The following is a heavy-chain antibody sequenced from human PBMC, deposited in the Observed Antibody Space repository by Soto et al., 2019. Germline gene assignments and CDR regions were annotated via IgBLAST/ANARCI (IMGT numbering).Heavy chain of an antibody. Sequence: SETLSLTCTVSGGSISSYYWSWIRQPPGKGLEWIGYIYYSGSTNYNPSLKSRVTISVDTSKNQFPLKLSSVTAADTAVYYCARQASSSWYFDYWGQGTLVTVSS. D-gene: IGHD6-13*01. CDR3: ARQASSSWYFDY. V-gene: IGHV4-59*01. CDR2: IYYSGST. CDR1: GGSISSYY. J-gene: IGHJ4*02.